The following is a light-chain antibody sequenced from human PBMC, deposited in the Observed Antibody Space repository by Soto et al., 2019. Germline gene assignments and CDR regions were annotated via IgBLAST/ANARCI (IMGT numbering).Light chain of an antibody. CDR1: QSVSSN. CDR3: QQFNNWPRT. V-gene: IGKV3-15*01. Sequence: EIVLTQSPGTLSLSPGERATLSCRASQSVSSNLAWYQQKPGQAPRLLIYGASTRATGFPARFSGRGSGTDFTLTISSLQSEDFAVYYCQQFNNWPRTFGQGTKVDIK. J-gene: IGKJ1*01. CDR2: GAS.